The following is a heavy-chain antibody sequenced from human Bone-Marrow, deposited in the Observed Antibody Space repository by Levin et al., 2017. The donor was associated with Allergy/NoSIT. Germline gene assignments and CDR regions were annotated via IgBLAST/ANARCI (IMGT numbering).Heavy chain of an antibody. D-gene: IGHD6-19*01. CDR2: ITPLYGTP. CDR3: ARVRHSGPPDLYFYGLDV. CDR1: GDSFRNSG. V-gene: IGHV1-69*06. J-gene: IGHJ6*02. Sequence: KISCKASGDSFRNSGISWVRLAPGHGLEWMGGITPLYGTPKYAQRFHDRVSITADISTKTAYLELSRLRSEDTALYYCARVRHSGPPDLYFYGLDVWGQGTTVTVSS.